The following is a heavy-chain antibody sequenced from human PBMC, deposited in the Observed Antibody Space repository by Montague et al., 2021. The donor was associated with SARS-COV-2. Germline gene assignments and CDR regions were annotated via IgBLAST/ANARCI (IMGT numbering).Heavy chain of an antibody. CDR2: XDWDDDK. Sequence: PALVKPTQTLTLTCTFSGFSLSTSGMCVSWIRQPPGKALEWLALXDWDDDKYYSTSLKTRLTISKDTSKNQVVLTMTNMDPVDTATYYCARSHYDILTDYYTVFDYWGQGTLVTVSS. D-gene: IGHD3-9*01. CDR3: ARSHYDILTDYYTVFDY. J-gene: IGHJ4*02. CDR1: GFSLSTSGMC. V-gene: IGHV2-70*01.